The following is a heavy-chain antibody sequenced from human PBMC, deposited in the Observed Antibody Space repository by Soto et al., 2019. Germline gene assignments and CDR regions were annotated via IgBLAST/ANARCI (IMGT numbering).Heavy chain of an antibody. CDR1: GGSISSYY. CDR3: AREEQRHFDY. J-gene: IGHJ4*02. CDR2: IYYSGST. Sequence: SETLSLTCTVSGGSISSYYWSWIRQPPGKGLEWIGYIYYSGSTNYNPSLKSRVTISVDTSKNQFSLKLSSVTAADTAVYYCAREEQRHFDYWGQGTLVTVSS. V-gene: IGHV4-59*01. D-gene: IGHD6-25*01.